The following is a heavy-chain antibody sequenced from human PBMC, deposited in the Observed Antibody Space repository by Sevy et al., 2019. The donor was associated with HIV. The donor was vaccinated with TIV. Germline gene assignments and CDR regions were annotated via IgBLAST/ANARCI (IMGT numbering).Heavy chain of an antibody. Sequence: GGSLRLSCAASGFTFSSYSMNWVRQAPGKGLEWVSSISSSSSYIYYADSVKGRFTISRDNAKNSLYLQMNSLRAEDTAVYYCARKEIWFGELLSTGFDYWGQGTLVTVSS. D-gene: IGHD3-10*01. V-gene: IGHV3-21*01. CDR3: ARKEIWFGELLSTGFDY. CDR2: ISSSSSYI. J-gene: IGHJ4*02. CDR1: GFTFSSYS.